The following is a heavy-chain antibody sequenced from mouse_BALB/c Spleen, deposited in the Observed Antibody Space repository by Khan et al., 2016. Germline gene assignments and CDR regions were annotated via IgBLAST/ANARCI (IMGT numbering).Heavy chain of an antibody. Sequence: EVELVESGGGLVQPGESLKLSCESNEYEFPSHDMSWVRKTPEKRLELVAAINSDGGSTYYPDTMERRFIITRDNTKKTLYLQMSRLRSEDTALYYDASQPARVTTRDYFDYWGQGTTLTVSS. CDR2: INSDGGST. V-gene: IGHV5-2*01. D-gene: IGHD2-10*01. J-gene: IGHJ2*01. CDR3: ASQPARVTTRDYFDY. CDR1: EYEFPSHD.